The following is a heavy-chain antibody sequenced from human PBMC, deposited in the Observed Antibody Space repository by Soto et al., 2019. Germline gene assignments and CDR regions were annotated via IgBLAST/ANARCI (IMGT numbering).Heavy chain of an antibody. CDR1: GFSLSTSGVS. Sequence: QITLKESGTTLVKPTQTLTLTCTFSGFSLSTSGVSVGWVRQPPGRALEWLALIYWDDDKHYSPSLKSRLTIXKXXHKHQVVPTMTIMDPVHTATYYCAHRTGYGALFDYWGQGTLVTVSS. J-gene: IGHJ4*02. CDR3: AHRTGYGALFDY. CDR2: IYWDDDK. V-gene: IGHV2-5*02. D-gene: IGHD4-17*01.